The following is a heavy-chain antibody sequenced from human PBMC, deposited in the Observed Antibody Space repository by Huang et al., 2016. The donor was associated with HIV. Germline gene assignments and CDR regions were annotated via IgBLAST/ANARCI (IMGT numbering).Heavy chain of an antibody. V-gene: IGHV3-9*01. D-gene: IGHD6-19*01. CDR2: ISWNRGDI. CDR1: GFKFDDYA. CDR3: VKDRRMRGSGWTFFDN. Sequence: EVQLEEFGGRLVQPGRSLRLSCATYGFKFDDYAMHWVRQVPGGGLGGGSGISWNRGDILYADSVRGRFAISRDNAVKSLYLQMDSLRREDTALYYCVKDRRMRGSGWTFFDNWGQGTLVDVSS. J-gene: IGHJ4*02.